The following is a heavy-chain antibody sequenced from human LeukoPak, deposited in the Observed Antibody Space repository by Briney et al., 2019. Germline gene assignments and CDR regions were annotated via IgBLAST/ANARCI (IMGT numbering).Heavy chain of an antibody. Sequence: SETLSLTCTISGGSISGHYWNWIRRPPGKGLEWIAYIYYDGSTNYNPSLKSRVTISVDTSTNQFSLKLSSVTAADTAVYFCARDRQYYFDSSASFDSWGQGTLVTVSS. V-gene: IGHV4-59*11. CDR1: GGSISGHY. CDR3: ARDRQYYFDSSASFDS. D-gene: IGHD3-22*01. CDR2: IYYDGST. J-gene: IGHJ4*02.